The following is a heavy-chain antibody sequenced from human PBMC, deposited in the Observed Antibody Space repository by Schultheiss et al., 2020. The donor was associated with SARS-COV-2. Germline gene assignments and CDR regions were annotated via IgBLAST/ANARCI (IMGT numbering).Heavy chain of an antibody. CDR2: IYTSGST. J-gene: IGHJ2*01. Sequence: SETLSLTCTVSGGSISSGSYYWSWIRQPAGKGLEWIGRIYTSGSTYYTPSLKSRVTISVDTSKNQFSLKLSSVTAADTAVYYCARGGLLWFGVDLWSRGTLVTVSS. CDR3: ARGGLLWFGVDL. V-gene: IGHV4-61*02. D-gene: IGHD3-10*01. CDR1: GGSISSGSYY.